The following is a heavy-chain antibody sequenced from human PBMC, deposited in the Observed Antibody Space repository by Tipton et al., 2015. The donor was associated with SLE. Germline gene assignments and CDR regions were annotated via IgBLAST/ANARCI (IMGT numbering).Heavy chain of an antibody. J-gene: IGHJ6*03. Sequence: GLVKPSETLSLTCAVYGGSFSGYYWSWIRQPPGKGLEWIGEINHSGSTNYNPSLKSRVTISVDTSKNQFSLKLTSVTAADTAVYYCARLAAQQVIWYFYYYMDVWGKGTTVTVSS. D-gene: IGHD6-13*01. CDR3: ARLAAQQVIWYFYYYMDV. V-gene: IGHV4-34*01. CDR1: GGSFSGYY. CDR2: INHSGST.